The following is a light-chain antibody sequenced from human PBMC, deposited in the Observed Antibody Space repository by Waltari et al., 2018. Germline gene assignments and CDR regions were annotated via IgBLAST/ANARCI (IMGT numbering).Light chain of an antibody. CDR2: GAS. V-gene: IGKV1-39*01. Sequence: DIQMTQSPTSLSASVGDADTITCRASQSIRTYVSWYQQKPGKAPRVLIYGASILETGVPSRFSVSGSGTDFTLTISGLQPEDVATYYCQQSYSSPPITFAQGTRLEIK. J-gene: IGKJ5*01. CDR1: QSIRTY. CDR3: QQSYSSPPIT.